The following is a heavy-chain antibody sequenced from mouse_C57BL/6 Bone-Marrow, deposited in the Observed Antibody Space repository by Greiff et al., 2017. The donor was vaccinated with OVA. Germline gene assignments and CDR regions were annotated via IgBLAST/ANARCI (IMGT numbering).Heavy chain of an antibody. CDR1: GYTFTSYW. CDR2: IDPSDSYT. J-gene: IGHJ4*01. Sequence: QVQLQQPGAELVMPGASVKLSCKASGYTFTSYWMHWVKQRPGQGLEWIGEIDPSDSYTNYNQKFKGKSTLTVDKSSSTAYMQLSSLTSEDSAVYYCAREGNYGTPYAMDDWGQGTSVTVSS. V-gene: IGHV1-69*01. D-gene: IGHD1-1*01. CDR3: AREGNYGTPYAMDD.